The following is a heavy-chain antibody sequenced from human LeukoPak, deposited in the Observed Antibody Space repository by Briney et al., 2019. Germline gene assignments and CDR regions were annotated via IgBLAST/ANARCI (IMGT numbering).Heavy chain of an antibody. CDR3: ATDVHGDYGSGCVYC. Sequence: SVKVSCNTSGGTFNNFSISWVRQAPGQGLEWLGGIMPLFGTAGYAQKFQGRVTITKDESTRTVYLELTSLTYHGTLMYDCATDVHGDYGSGCVYCWRQGTLVAVSS. D-gene: IGHD4-17*01. CDR1: GGTFNNFS. V-gene: IGHV1-69*05. J-gene: IGHJ4*02. CDR2: IMPLFGTA.